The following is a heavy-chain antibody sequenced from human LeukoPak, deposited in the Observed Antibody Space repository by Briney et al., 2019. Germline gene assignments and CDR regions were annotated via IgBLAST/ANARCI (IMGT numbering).Heavy chain of an antibody. D-gene: IGHD3-10*01. CDR2: IRYDGSNK. CDR3: VKDSEVLNC. V-gene: IGHV3-30*02. Sequence: PGGSLRLSCAASGFTFSSYGMHWVRQAPGEGLEWVAFIRYDGSNKYYADSVKGRFTISRDNSKNTVYLQMNSLRGEDTALYYCVKDSEVLNCWGQGTVVTASS. CDR1: GFTFSSYG. J-gene: IGHJ4*02.